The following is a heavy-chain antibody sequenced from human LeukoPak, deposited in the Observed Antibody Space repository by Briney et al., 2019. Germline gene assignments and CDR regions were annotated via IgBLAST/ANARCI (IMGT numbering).Heavy chain of an antibody. Sequence: SETLSLTCAVYGGSFSGYYWSWIRHPPGKGLEWIGEINHSGSTNYNPSLKSRVTISVDTSKNQFSLKLSSVTAADTAVYYCAREGLRGSSTSSLVDPWGQGTLVTVSS. D-gene: IGHD2-2*01. CDR2: INHSGST. CDR3: AREGLRGSSTSSLVDP. V-gene: IGHV4-34*01. J-gene: IGHJ5*02. CDR1: GGSFSGYY.